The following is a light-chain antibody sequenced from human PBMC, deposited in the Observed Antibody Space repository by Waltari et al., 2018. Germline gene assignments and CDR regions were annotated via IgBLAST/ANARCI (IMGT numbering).Light chain of an antibody. J-gene: IGKJ2*01. V-gene: IGKV3-20*01. CDR3: QQYGSSPYT. Sequence: EIVLTQSPGTLSLSPGERATQSCRDSKSVSSSYLAWHQQKPGQDPRLLIYGASSRATGIPDRFSGSGSGTDFTLTISRLEPEDFAVYYCQQYGSSPYTFGQGTKLEIK. CDR2: GAS. CDR1: KSVSSSY.